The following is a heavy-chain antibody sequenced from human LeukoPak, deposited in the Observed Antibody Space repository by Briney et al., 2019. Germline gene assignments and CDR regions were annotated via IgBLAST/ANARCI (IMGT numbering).Heavy chain of an antibody. J-gene: IGHJ4*02. V-gene: IGHV1-69*05. D-gene: IGHD3-22*01. Sequence: SVKVSCKASGGTFSSYAISWVRQAPGQGLEWVGGIIPIFGTANYAQKFQGRVTITTDESTSTAYMELSSLRSEDTAVYYCASGGSYDSSGYLHYWGQGTLVTVSS. CDR2: IIPIFGTA. CDR1: GGTFSSYA. CDR3: ASGGSYDSSGYLHY.